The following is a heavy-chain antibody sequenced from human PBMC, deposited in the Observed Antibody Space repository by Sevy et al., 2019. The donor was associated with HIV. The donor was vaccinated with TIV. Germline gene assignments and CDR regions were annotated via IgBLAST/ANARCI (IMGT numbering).Heavy chain of an antibody. Sequence: ASVKVSCKASGYTFTGYYMHWVRQAPGQGLEWMGWINPNSSGTNYAQKFQGRVTMTRDTSISTAYMELSRLRSDDTAVYYCARDAISGSYYYFDYWGQGTLVTVSS. CDR2: INPNSSGT. J-gene: IGHJ4*02. D-gene: IGHD1-26*01. V-gene: IGHV1-2*02. CDR1: GYTFTGYY. CDR3: ARDAISGSYYYFDY.